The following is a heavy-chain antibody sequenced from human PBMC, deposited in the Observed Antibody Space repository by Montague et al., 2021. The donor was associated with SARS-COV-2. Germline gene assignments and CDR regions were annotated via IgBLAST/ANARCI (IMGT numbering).Heavy chain of an antibody. V-gene: IGHV4-34*01. J-gene: IGHJ6*03. CDR1: GGSFSTYS. D-gene: IGHD2-15*01. Sequence: SETLSLTCAVHGGSFSTYSWNWIRQPPGKGLEWIGEIDHGGSTKYSPSLKSRLTISADTSKNQFSLKLTSVAAADTAVYYCARLRDGVVPSPILGIGPYFTYYYMDDWGKGTTVTVS. CDR2: IDHGGST. CDR3: ARLRDGVVPSPILGIGPYFTYYYMDD.